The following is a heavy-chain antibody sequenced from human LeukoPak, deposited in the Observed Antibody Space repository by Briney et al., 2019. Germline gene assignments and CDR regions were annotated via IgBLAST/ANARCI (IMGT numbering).Heavy chain of an antibody. CDR3: ASTYSDFWSGCFVQY. V-gene: IGHV4-39*01. CDR2: IYYSGST. Sequence: SETLSLTCTVSGASISSSSYYWDCIRQPPGKGLEWIGGIYYSGSTYYNPSLESRVTISADTSKNQFSLQLSSVTAADTAVYYCASTYSDFWSGCFVQYWGQGTLVTVSS. CDR1: GASISSSSYY. D-gene: IGHD3-3*01. J-gene: IGHJ4*02.